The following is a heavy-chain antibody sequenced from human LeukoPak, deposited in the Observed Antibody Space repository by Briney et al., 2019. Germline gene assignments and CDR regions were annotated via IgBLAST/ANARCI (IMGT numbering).Heavy chain of an antibody. CDR2: IYSNEIT. CDR1: GGSISGSY. V-gene: IGHV4-4*07. Sequence: PSETLSLTCTVSGGSISGSYWTWVRQPAGKGLEWIGRIYSNEITNYNPSLKSRVTMSVDTSKNQFSLKLTSVTAAGTAVYYCARGSGAATNEALDYWGQGTLVTVSS. CDR3: ARGSGAATNEALDY. D-gene: IGHD1-26*01. J-gene: IGHJ4*02.